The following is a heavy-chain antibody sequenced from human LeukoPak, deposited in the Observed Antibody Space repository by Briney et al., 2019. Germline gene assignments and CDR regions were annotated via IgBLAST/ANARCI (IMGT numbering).Heavy chain of an antibody. D-gene: IGHD2-21*02. Sequence: GTSLRLSCAASGFTFSNYAIHWVRQPPGKGLEWVSVMYTGGGRYYGDSVKGRFTISRDNSKNTVFLQMNSLRVEDTALYYCTRGQSYCGADCYSDWGQGTLVTVSS. CDR2: MYTGGGR. CDR1: GFTFSNYA. J-gene: IGHJ4*02. CDR3: TRGQSYCGADCYSD. V-gene: IGHV3-66*01.